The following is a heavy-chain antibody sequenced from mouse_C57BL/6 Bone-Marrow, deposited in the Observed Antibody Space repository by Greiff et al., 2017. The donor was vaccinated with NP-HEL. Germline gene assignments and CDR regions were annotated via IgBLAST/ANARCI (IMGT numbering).Heavy chain of an antibody. CDR2: ISSGGSYT. CDR3: ARHYYSNYFDY. Sequence: VQLVESGGDLVKPGGSLKLSCAASGFTFSSYGMSWVRQTPDKRLEWVATISSGGSYTYYPASVKGRFTISRDNAKNTLYLQMSSLKSEDTAMYYCARHYYSNYFDYWGQGTTLTVSS. J-gene: IGHJ2*01. V-gene: IGHV5-6*01. CDR1: GFTFSSYG. D-gene: IGHD2-5*01.